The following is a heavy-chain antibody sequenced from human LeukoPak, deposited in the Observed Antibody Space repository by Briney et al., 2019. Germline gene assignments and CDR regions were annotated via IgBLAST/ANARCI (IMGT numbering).Heavy chain of an antibody. V-gene: IGHV3-48*04. CDR1: GFTFSSYA. J-gene: IGHJ4*02. D-gene: IGHD7-27*01. CDR3: VSDLNWAFDY. CDR2: IYSASSTI. Sequence: GRSLRLSCAASGFTFSSYAMNWVRQAPGKGLEWVSHIYSASSTIGYADSVKGRFTISRDNARNSLYLQMSSLRVEDTAVYYCVSDLNWAFDYWGQGTLVTVSS.